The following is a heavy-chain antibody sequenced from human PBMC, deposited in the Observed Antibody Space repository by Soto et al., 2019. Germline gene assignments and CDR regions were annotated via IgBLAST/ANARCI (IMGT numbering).Heavy chain of an antibody. J-gene: IGHJ4*02. Sequence: GGSLRLSCAASGFTVSSNYMIWVRQAPGKGLEWVSLIYSGGSTYYAASVKGRFTISRDNSKNTLYLQMNTLRAEDTAVYYCARAGYSSAWYGDDYWGQGTLVTVSS. CDR2: IYSGGST. CDR3: ARAGYSSAWYGDDY. CDR1: GFTVSSNY. D-gene: IGHD6-19*01. V-gene: IGHV3-66*01.